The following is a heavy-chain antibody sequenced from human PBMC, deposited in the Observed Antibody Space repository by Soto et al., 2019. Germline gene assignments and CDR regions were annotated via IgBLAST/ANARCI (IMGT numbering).Heavy chain of an antibody. CDR3: ARDILLWFGELPPRAHDAFDI. CDR1: GGSISSGGYF. CDR2: INYSGST. D-gene: IGHD3-10*01. Sequence: QVQLQESGPGLVKPSQTLSLTCTVSGGSISSGGYFWSWIRQHPGKRLEWIGDINYSGSTYSNPSLKSRVTISVDTSKNQFSLKLSSVTAADTAVYYCARDILLWFGELPPRAHDAFDIWGQGTMVTVSS. J-gene: IGHJ3*02. V-gene: IGHV4-31*03.